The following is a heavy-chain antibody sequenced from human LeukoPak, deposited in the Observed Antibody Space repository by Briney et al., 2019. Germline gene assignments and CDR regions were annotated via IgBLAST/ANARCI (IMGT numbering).Heavy chain of an antibody. CDR2: INHSGST. CDR3: ARAASSGWYRWGIDY. CDR1: GGSFSGYY. D-gene: IGHD6-19*01. V-gene: IGHV4-34*01. J-gene: IGHJ4*02. Sequence: PSETLSLTCAVYGGSFSGYYWSLIRQPPGKGLEWIGEINHSGSTNYNPSLKSRVTISVDTSKNQFSLKLSSVTAADTAVYYCARAASSGWYRWGIDYWGQGTLVTVSS.